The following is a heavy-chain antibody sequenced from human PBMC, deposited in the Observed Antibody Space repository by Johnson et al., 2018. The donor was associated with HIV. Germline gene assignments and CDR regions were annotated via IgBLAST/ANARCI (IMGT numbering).Heavy chain of an antibody. Sequence: EVQLVESGGGVVRPGGSLRLSCAASGFTFDNYGMTWVRQAPGKGLEWVTDINWNGGSTSYAESVKGRFTISRDNGKKSLYLQMNSLRTEDTAVYYCARDLYSSSWTNDAFDIWGQGTMVTVSS. D-gene: IGHD6-13*01. CDR3: ARDLYSSSWTNDAFDI. CDR1: GFTFDNYG. CDR2: INWNGGST. V-gene: IGHV3-20*04. J-gene: IGHJ3*02.